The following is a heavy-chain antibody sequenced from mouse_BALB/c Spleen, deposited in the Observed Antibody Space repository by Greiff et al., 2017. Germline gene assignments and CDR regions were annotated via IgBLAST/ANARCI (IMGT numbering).Heavy chain of an antibody. D-gene: IGHD2-3*01. CDR1: GFTFSSYG. CDR3: AREGLLPLYAMDY. CDR2: INSNGGST. V-gene: IGHV5-6-3*01. J-gene: IGHJ4*01. Sequence: EVQLQESGGGLVQPGGSLKLSCAASGFTFSSYGMSWVRQTPDKRLELVATINSNGGSTYYPDSVKGRFTISRDNAKNTLYLQMSSLKSEDTAMYYCAREGLLPLYAMDYWGQGTSVTVSS.